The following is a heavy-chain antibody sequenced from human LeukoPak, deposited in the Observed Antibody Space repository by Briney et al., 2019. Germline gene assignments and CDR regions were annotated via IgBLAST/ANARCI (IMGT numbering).Heavy chain of an antibody. CDR3: AREKVGATGHGAFDI. V-gene: IGHV1-2*02. CDR2: ISPNSGGT. D-gene: IGHD1-26*01. Sequence: ASVKVSCKASGYTFTSYYMHWVRQAPGQGLEWMGWISPNSGGTNYAQKFQGRVTMTRDTSISTAYMELSRLRSDDTAVYYCAREKVGATGHGAFDIWGQGTMVTVSS. CDR1: GYTFTSYY. J-gene: IGHJ3*02.